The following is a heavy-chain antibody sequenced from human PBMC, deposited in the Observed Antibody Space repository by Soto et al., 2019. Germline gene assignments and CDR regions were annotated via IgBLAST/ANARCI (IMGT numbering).Heavy chain of an antibody. CDR2: ISGDSTFT. Sequence: QVQLVESGGGLVKPGGSLRLSCAASGFAFSDYYMMWIRQAPGKGLEWVSFISGDSTFTNYAGSVKGRFTISRDNAKKSLYLQMNSLRAEDTAVYYFALARLPSTVTTGYWGQGPLVTVSS. V-gene: IGHV3-11*05. CDR1: GFAFSDYY. D-gene: IGHD4-17*01. J-gene: IGHJ4*02. CDR3: ALARLPSTVTTGY.